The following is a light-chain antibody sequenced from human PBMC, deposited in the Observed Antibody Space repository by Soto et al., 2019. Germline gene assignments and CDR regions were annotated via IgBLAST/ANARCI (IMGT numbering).Light chain of an antibody. CDR2: DAS. J-gene: IGKJ1*01. Sequence: EIMLTKSPCTLSLFPGDRATLYCRTSQTLGSKYLAWYQQKPGQAPRLLIYDASNRATGIPARFSGSGSGTDFTLTISSLEPEDFAVYYCQQRSNWPPWTFGQGTKVDIK. V-gene: IGKV3-11*01. CDR1: QTLGSKY. CDR3: QQRSNWPPWT.